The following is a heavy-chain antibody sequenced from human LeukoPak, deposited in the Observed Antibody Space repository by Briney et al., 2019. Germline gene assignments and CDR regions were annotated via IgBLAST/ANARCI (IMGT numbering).Heavy chain of an antibody. Sequence: SETLSLTCTVSGGSISSFYWSWIRQPAGKGLEWIGRIYSSGSTNYNPSFKSRVTISVDTSKNQFSLKLSSVTAADTAVYYCARHVDSGSYYPNWFDPWGQGTLVTVSS. D-gene: IGHD1-26*01. CDR1: GGSISSFY. J-gene: IGHJ5*02. CDR3: ARHVDSGSYYPNWFDP. V-gene: IGHV4-4*07. CDR2: IYSSGST.